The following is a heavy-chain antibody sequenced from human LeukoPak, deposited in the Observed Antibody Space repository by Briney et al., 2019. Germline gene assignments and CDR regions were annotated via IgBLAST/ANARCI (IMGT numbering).Heavy chain of an antibody. V-gene: IGHV4-59*01. CDR3: ARDRGVVDY. CDR2: IYYSGST. J-gene: IGHJ4*02. Sequence: SETLSLTCTVSGGSISSYYWSWIRQPPGKGLEWIGYIYYSGSTNYNPSLKSRVTISVDTSKNQFSLKLSSVTAADTAVYYCARDRGVVDYWGQGTLVTVSS. D-gene: IGHD2-2*01. CDR1: GGSISSYY.